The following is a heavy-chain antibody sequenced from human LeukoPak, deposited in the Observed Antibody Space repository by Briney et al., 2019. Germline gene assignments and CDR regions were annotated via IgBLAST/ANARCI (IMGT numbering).Heavy chain of an antibody. CDR1: GFSFSSYW. J-gene: IGHJ4*02. D-gene: IGHD2/OR15-2a*01. CDR2: IKQDGSEK. Sequence: GGSLRLSWAASGFSFSSYWMSWVRQAPGKGLEWVANIKQDGSEKYYVDSVKGRFTISRDNAKNSLYLQMKSLRAEDTAVYSCAREAKSSTFYGFDYWGQGTLVTVSS. V-gene: IGHV3-7*01. CDR3: AREAKSSTFYGFDY.